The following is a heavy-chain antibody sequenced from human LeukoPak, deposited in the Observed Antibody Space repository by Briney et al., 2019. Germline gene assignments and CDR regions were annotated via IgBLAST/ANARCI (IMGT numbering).Heavy chain of an antibody. Sequence: ASVKVSCKASGYTFTSYAMNWVRQAPGQGLEWMGWINTNTGNPTYAQGFTGRFVFSLDTSVSTAYLQISSLKAEDTAVYYCARSEKYYDIWSGYYTGGSYYYYMDVWGKGTTVTVSS. CDR2: INTNTGNP. CDR3: ARSEKYYDIWSGYYTGGSYYYYMDV. D-gene: IGHD3-3*01. J-gene: IGHJ6*03. CDR1: GYTFTSYA. V-gene: IGHV7-4-1*02.